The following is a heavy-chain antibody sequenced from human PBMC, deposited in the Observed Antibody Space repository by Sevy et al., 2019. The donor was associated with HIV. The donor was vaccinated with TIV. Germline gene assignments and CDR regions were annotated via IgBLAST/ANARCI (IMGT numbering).Heavy chain of an antibody. V-gene: IGHV3-11*01. Sequence: GGSLRLSCAASGFTFSDYYMSWIRQAPGKGLEWVSYISSSGSTIYYADSVKGRFTISRDNAKNSLYLQMNSLRAEETAVYYCARDSAPHWNYYYYYGMDVWGQGTTVTVSS. CDR3: ARDSAPHWNYYYYYGMDV. CDR2: ISSSGSTI. D-gene: IGHD1-1*01. J-gene: IGHJ6*02. CDR1: GFTFSDYY.